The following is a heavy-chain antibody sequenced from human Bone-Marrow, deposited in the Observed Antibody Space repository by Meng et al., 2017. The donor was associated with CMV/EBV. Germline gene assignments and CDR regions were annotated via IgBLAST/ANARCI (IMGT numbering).Heavy chain of an antibody. CDR2: MSPNTGNT. CDR1: GYTFANYA. V-gene: IGHV1-8*01. J-gene: IGHJ5*02. D-gene: IGHD4-17*01. CDR3: AKRNYGDSVRWFDP. Sequence: SGYTFANYATAGERQATGQGLKWMGWMSPNTGNTGYAQKFKGRVAMTRDTSITSAYLELNSLTSEDTAVYYCAKRNYGDSVRWFDPWGLGTLVTVSS.